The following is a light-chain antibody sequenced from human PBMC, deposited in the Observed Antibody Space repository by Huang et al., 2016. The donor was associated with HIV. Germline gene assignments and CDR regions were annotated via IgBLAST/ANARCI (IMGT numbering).Light chain of an antibody. Sequence: DTVLTQSPGTLSLSPGEGATLSCRASRSVTSTYLAWYQQQPGQAPRLLLYATSSRAAGIPDRFSGSVSGTDFTLTISRLEPADFAVYYCQQYGVSPYTFGQGTKLEIK. V-gene: IGKV3-20*01. CDR1: RSVTSTY. CDR3: QQYGVSPYT. CDR2: ATS. J-gene: IGKJ2*01.